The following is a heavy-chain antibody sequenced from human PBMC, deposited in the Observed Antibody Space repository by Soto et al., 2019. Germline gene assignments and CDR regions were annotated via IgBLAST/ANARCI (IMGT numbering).Heavy chain of an antibody. Sequence: SVKVSCKAAVYTFSAYTMNWVRQAPGQSLEWMGWINAGGGNTKYSQNFQGRVSITRDTSASTVYMELTGLKSEDTAVYYCARDTETLGPRANDALGIWGQGTMVTVSS. V-gene: IGHV1-3*01. CDR1: VYTFSAYT. J-gene: IGHJ3*02. CDR3: ARDTETLGPRANDALGI. D-gene: IGHD3-3*02. CDR2: INAGGGNT.